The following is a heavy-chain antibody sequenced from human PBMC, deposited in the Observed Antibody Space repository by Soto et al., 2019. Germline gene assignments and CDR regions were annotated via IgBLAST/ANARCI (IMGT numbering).Heavy chain of an antibody. J-gene: IGHJ5*02. CDR1: GGSISSGGYY. CDR2: IYYSGST. D-gene: IGHD2-15*01. V-gene: IGHV4-31*03. CDR3: ARVRYCSGGSCYPRFDP. Sequence: QVQLQESGPGLVKPSQTLSLTCTVSGGSISSGGYYWSWIRQHPGKGLEWIGYIYYSGSTYYNPSLNSRVTTSVDTSKNQFSLKLSSVAAADTAVYYCARVRYCSGGSCYPRFDPWGQGTLVTVSS.